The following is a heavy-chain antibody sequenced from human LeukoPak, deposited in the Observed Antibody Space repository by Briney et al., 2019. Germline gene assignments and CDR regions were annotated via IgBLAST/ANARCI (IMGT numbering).Heavy chain of an antibody. Sequence: SVKVSCKASGGTFSSYAISWVRQAPGQGLEWMGGIIPIFGTANYAQKFQGRVTITTDEATSTAYRERSSLRSEDTAVYYCARVIAPRRVVVPAAIPVSGGWFDPWGQGTLVTVSS. V-gene: IGHV1-69*05. CDR3: ARVIAPRRVVVPAAIPVSGGWFDP. D-gene: IGHD2-2*02. J-gene: IGHJ5*02. CDR1: GGTFSSYA. CDR2: IIPIFGTA.